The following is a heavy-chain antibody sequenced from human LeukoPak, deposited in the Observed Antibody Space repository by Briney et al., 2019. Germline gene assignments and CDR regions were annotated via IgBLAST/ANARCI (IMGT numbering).Heavy chain of an antibody. J-gene: IGHJ6*02. CDR2: ISVSGDNT. CDR3: ARGGGMDV. Sequence: PGASLRLSCAASGFTFSRYAMSWVRQGPGKGLEWVSAISVSGDNTYYADSVKSRFTVSRDNSKNTLYLQMNSLRAEDTALYYCARGGGMDVWGQGTTVAVSS. CDR1: GFTFSRYA. V-gene: IGHV3-23*01.